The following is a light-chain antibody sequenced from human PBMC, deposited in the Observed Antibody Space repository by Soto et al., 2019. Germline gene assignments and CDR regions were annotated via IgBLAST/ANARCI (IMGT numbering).Light chain of an antibody. CDR1: SSDVGDYNY. V-gene: IGLV2-14*01. CDR3: SSYISSSTRPYV. J-gene: IGLJ1*01. CDR2: DVS. Sequence: QSVLTQPASVSGSPGQSITISCTGTSSDVGDYNYVSWYQQHPGKAPKLMIYDVSNRPSGVSNRFSGSKSGNTASLTISGLQAEDEADYYCSSYISSSTRPYVFGTGTKLTVL.